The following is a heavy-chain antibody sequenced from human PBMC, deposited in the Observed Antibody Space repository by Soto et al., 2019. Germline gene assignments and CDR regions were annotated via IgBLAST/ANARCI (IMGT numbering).Heavy chain of an antibody. CDR2: FDPEDGET. CDR1: GYTLTELY. J-gene: IGHJ4*02. CDR3: ARELYSCGAECPYYMDY. D-gene: IGHD2-21*01. V-gene: IGHV1-24*01. Sequence: GASVKVSCKVSGYTLTELYMHWVRQAPGKGLEWMGGFDPEDGETIYAQKFQGRVTMTEDTSTDTAYMELSSLSSEDTAAYYCARELYSCGAECPYYMDYWGQGTPVTVSS.